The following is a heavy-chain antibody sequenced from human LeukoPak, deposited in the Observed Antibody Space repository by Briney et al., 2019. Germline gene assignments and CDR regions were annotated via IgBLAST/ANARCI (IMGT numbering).Heavy chain of an antibody. CDR3: ARRMGYFDY. CDR1: GYSISSGYY. J-gene: IGHJ4*02. CDR2: IYHSGST. V-gene: IGHV4-38-2*01. Sequence: SETLSLTCAVSGYSISSGYYWGWIRPPPGKGLEWIGSIYHSGSTYYNPSLKSRVTISVDTSKNQFSLKLSSVTAADTAVYYCARRMGYFDYWGQGTLVTVSS.